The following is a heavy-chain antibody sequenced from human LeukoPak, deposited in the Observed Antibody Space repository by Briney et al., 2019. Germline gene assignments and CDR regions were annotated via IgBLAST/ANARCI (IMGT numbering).Heavy chain of an antibody. CDR3: AKDSFDWLSLFDY. CDR1: GFTYTKHA. V-gene: IGHV3-30*02. D-gene: IGHD3-9*01. Sequence: GRSLRLSCAASGFTYTKHAMHWVRQAPGKGLEWVTFIRFDGSKKYYADSVKGRFTISRDNSKNTLYLQMNSLRAEDTAVYYCAKDSFDWLSLFDYWGQGTLVTVSS. J-gene: IGHJ4*02. CDR2: IRFDGSKK.